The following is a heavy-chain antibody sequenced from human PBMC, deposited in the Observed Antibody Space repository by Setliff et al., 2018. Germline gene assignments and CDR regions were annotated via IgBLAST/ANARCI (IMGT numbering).Heavy chain of an antibody. Sequence: ASVKVSCKASGYTFTGYYMHWVRQAPGQGLEWMGWINTNTGNPTYAQGFTGRFVFSLDTSVSTAYLQISGLKAEDTAVYYCASCTTANCFVVGHWFDPWGQGTLVTVS. D-gene: IGHD2-2*01. CDR2: INTNTGNP. CDR1: GYTFTGYY. J-gene: IGHJ5*02. V-gene: IGHV7-4-1*02. CDR3: ASCTTANCFVVGHWFDP.